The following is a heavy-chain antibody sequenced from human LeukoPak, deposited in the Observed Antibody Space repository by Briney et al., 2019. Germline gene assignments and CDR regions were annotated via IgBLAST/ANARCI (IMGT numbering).Heavy chain of an antibody. J-gene: IGHJ5*02. V-gene: IGHV4-59*01. Sequence: SETLSLTCTVCGDFISSDYWSWIRQPPGKGLEWLCYISYSGSTTHNPSLKRQVTISVDTSKYQFSLKVWSSTTADTAVYHLTIGRVWFAPWAQGALVTVYS. D-gene: IGHD3-9*01. CDR2: ISYSGST. CDR1: GDFISSDY. CDR3: TIGRVWFAP.